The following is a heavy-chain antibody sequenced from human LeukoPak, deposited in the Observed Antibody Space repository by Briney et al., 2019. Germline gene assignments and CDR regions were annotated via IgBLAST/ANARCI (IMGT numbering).Heavy chain of an antibody. Sequence: SETLSLTCTVSGGSISSGGYYWSWIRQPPGKGLEWIGYIYYSGSTYYNPSLKSRLTISLDTSKNQFSVKLSSVTAADTAVYYCARADSSGYYGEYWGQGTLVTVSS. CDR3: ARADSSGYYGEY. J-gene: IGHJ4*02. CDR2: IYYSGST. CDR1: GGSISSGGYY. V-gene: IGHV4-30-4*01. D-gene: IGHD3-22*01.